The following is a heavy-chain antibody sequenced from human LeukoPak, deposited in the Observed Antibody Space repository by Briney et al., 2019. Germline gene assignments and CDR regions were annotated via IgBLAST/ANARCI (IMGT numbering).Heavy chain of an antibody. CDR2: IYYSGST. Sequence: PSETLSLTCTVSGGSISSSSYYWGWIRQPPGKGLEWIGSIYYSGSTYYNPSLRSRVTISVDTSKNQFSLKLSSVTAADTAVYYCARQPDTAMALDYWGQGTLATVSS. D-gene: IGHD5-18*01. CDR3: ARQPDTAMALDY. CDR1: GGSISSSSYY. V-gene: IGHV4-39*01. J-gene: IGHJ4*02.